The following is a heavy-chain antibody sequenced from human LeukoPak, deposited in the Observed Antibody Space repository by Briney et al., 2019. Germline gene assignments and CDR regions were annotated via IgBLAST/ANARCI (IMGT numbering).Heavy chain of an antibody. V-gene: IGHV3-23*01. CDR2: ISGSGGST. Sequence: PGGSLRLSCAASGFTFSSYAMSWVRQAPGKGLEWVSAISGSGGSTYYADSVKGRFTISRDNSKNTLYLQMNSLRAEDTAVYYCARYSNHVDYFDSWGQGTLVTVSS. J-gene: IGHJ4*02. CDR3: ARYSNHVDYFDS. D-gene: IGHD4-11*01. CDR1: GFTFSSYA.